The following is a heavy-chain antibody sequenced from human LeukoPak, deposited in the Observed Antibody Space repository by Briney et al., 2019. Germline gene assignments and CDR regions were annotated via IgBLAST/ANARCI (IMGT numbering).Heavy chain of an antibody. V-gene: IGHV4-59*01. CDR3: ARGPHYHDSSGYSPSYSYAMDV. D-gene: IGHD3-22*01. CDR1: GGSISSYY. CDR2: IYYSGGT. J-gene: IGHJ6*02. Sequence: PSETLSLTCTVSGGSISSYYWSWIRQPPGKGLEWMGYIYYSGGTNYNPSLRSRVTISVDTSKNQFSLDLRSVTAADTAVYYCARGPHYHDSSGYSPSYSYAMDVWGQGTTVTVSS.